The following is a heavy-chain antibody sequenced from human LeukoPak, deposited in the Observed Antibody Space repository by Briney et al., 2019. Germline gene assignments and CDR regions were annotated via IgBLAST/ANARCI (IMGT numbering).Heavy chain of an antibody. J-gene: IGHJ4*02. CDR3: GRDFNY. CDR2: ITGSSGNT. Sequence: PGGSLRLSCAASGFTFSSYSMIWVRQAPGKGLEWVSTITGSSGNTYYAEPAKGRFTISRDNAKNSLYLQTNSLRAEDTAVYYCGRDFNYWGQGTLVTVAS. V-gene: IGHV3-21*01. CDR1: GFTFSSYS.